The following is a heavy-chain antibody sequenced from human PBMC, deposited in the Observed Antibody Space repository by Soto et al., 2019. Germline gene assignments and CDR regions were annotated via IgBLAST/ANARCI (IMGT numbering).Heavy chain of an antibody. CDR2: ISYDGSNK. CDR1: GFTFSSYA. D-gene: IGHD1-1*01. V-gene: IGHV3-30-3*01. Sequence: QVQLVESGGGVVQPGRSLRLSCAASGFTFSSYAMHWVRQAPGKGLEWVAVISYDGSNKYYADSVKGRFTISRDNSKNTLYLQMNSLRAEDTAVYYCARDRSGRTTDAFDIWGQGTMVTVS. CDR3: ARDRSGRTTDAFDI. J-gene: IGHJ3*02.